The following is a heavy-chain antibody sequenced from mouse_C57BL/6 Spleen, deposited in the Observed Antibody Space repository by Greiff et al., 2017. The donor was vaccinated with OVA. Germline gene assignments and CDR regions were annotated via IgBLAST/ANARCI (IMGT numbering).Heavy chain of an antibody. CDR1: GYTFTSYW. CDR3: ARGDYGNPWFAY. J-gene: IGHJ3*01. CDR2: INPSNGGT. D-gene: IGHD2-1*01. V-gene: IGHV1-53*01. Sequence: VQLQQPGTDLVKPGASVKLSCKASGYTFTSYWMHWVKQRPGQGLEWIGNINPSNGGTNYNEKFKSKATLTVDKSSSTAYMQLSSLTSEDSAVYYCARGDYGNPWFAYWGQGTLVTVSA.